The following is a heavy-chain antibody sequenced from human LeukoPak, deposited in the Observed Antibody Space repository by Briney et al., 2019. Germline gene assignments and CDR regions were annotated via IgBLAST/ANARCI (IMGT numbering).Heavy chain of an antibody. J-gene: IGHJ3*02. CDR3: AREGCSSTSCYDAFDI. V-gene: IGHV3-21*01. CDR1: GFTVSSYY. D-gene: IGHD2-2*01. CDR2: ISSSSSYI. Sequence: PGGCLRLSCAASGFTVSSYYMSWVRQAPGKGLEWVSSISSSSSYIYYADSVKGRFTISRDNAKNSLYLQMNSLRAEDTAVYYCAREGCSSTSCYDAFDIWGQGTMVTVSS.